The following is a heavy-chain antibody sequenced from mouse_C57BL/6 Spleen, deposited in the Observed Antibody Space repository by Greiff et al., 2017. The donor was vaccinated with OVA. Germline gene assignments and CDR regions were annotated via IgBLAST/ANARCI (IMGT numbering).Heavy chain of an antibody. CDR2: IHPNSGST. V-gene: IGHV1-64*01. J-gene: IGHJ4*01. D-gene: IGHD2-13*01. CDR3: ARGEGVTDYAKGY. CDR1: GYTFTSYW. Sequence: QVQLQQPGAELVKPGASVKLSCKASGYTFTSYWMHWVKQRPGQGLEWIGLIHPNSGSTNYNEKFKTKATLTVDKSSSTAYMQLSSLTSEDSAVYYCARGEGVTDYAKGYWGQGTSVTVAS.